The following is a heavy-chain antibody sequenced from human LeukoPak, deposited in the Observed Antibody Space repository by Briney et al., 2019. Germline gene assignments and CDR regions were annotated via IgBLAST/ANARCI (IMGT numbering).Heavy chain of an antibody. D-gene: IGHD5-18*01. CDR3: ARDLSGVTGYTYGRGIDY. Sequence: PGGSLRLSCAASGFTFSSYGMHWVRQAPGKGLEWVANIKKDGSEKYYVDSVKGRFTISRDNAKTSLYLQMNSLRAEDTAVYYCARDLSGVTGYTYGRGIDYWGRGTLVTVSS. V-gene: IGHV3-7*01. CDR1: GFTFSSYG. J-gene: IGHJ4*02. CDR2: IKKDGSEK.